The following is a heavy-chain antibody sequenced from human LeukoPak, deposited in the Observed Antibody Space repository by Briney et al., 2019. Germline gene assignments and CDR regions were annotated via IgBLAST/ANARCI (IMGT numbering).Heavy chain of an antibody. CDR2: IDWDDDK. V-gene: IGHV2-70*11. D-gene: IGHD3-22*01. Sequence: SGPALVKPTQTLTLTCTFSGFSLRTMGMCVNWVRQPPGKTLEWLARIDWDDDKYYSTSLKTRLTISKDTSKNQVVLTMTNMDPVDTATYYCARIAKKNYYDSSGSFDYWGQGTLVTVSS. J-gene: IGHJ4*02. CDR1: GFSLRTMGMC. CDR3: ARIAKKNYYDSSGSFDY.